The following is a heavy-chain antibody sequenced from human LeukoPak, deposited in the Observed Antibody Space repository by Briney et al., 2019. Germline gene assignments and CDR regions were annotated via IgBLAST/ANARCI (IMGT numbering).Heavy chain of an antibody. CDR2: IRYDGSNK. J-gene: IGHJ3*02. Sequence: GGSLRLSCAASGFTFTSYGMHWVRQAPGKGLEWVAFIRYDGSNKYYADSVKGRFTISRDNAKNSLYLQMNSLRAEDTAVYYCARGLRAVYYYGSSGYADAFDIWGQGTMVTVSS. D-gene: IGHD3-22*01. CDR3: ARGLRAVYYYGSSGYADAFDI. CDR1: GFTFTSYG. V-gene: IGHV3-30*02.